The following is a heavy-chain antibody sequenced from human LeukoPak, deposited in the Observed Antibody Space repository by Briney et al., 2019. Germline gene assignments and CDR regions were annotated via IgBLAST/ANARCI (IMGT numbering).Heavy chain of an antibody. D-gene: IGHD4-17*01. Sequence: GASVKVSFKASGYTFTSYDINWVRQAPGQGLEWMGWMNPNSGNTGYAQKFQGRVTITRNTSISTAYMELSSLRSEDTAVYYCARGVRHDYGDYSGPQNWWFDPWGQGTLVTVSS. CDR2: MNPNSGNT. CDR1: GYTFTSYD. V-gene: IGHV1-8*03. CDR3: ARGVRHDYGDYSGPQNWWFDP. J-gene: IGHJ5*02.